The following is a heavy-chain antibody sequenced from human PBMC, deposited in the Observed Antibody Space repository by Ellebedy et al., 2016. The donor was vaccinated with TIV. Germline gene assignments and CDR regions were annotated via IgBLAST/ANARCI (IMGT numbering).Heavy chain of an antibody. CDR1: GFTFSDYY. CDR2: ISSSGSTI. CDR3: YGSGSYYNLDY. V-gene: IGHV3-11*01. Sequence: GESLKISXAASGFTFSDYYMSWIRQAPGKGLEWVSYISSSGSTIYYADSVKGRFTISRDNAKNSLYLQMNSLRAEDTAVYYCYGSGSYYNLDYWGQGTLVTVSS. J-gene: IGHJ4*02. D-gene: IGHD3-10*01.